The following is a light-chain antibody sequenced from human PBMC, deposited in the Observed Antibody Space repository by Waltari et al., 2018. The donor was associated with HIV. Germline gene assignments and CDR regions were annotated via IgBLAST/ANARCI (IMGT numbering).Light chain of an antibody. CDR1: SSAVGGYDY. Sequence: QSALTQPRSVSGSPGQSVTISCTGTSSAVGGYDYVSWYQQHPGEAPKLIIYDVSKRPSGVPDRFSGSKSGNTAYLTISGLQAEDEADYYCCSYAGSDTFVLFGGGTKVTVL. J-gene: IGLJ2*01. CDR3: CSYAGSDTFVL. V-gene: IGLV2-11*01. CDR2: DVS.